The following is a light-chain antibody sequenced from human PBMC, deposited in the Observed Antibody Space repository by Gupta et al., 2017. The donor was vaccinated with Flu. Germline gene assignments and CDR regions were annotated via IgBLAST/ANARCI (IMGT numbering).Light chain of an antibody. J-gene: IGLJ1*01. V-gene: IGLV2-23*01. CDR2: EGS. CDR1: SSDVGSYNL. Sequence: ITISCTGTSSDVGSYNLVSWYQQHPGKAPKLMIYEGSKRHSGVSNRFSGSKSGNTASLTISGLQAEDEADYYCCSYAGSSTFYVFGTGTKVTVL. CDR3: CSYAGSSTFYV.